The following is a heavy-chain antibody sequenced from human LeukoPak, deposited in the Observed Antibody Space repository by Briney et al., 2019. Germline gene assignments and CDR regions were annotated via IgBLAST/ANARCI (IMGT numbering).Heavy chain of an antibody. D-gene: IGHD3-16*01. J-gene: IGHJ4*02. V-gene: IGHV3-11*06. CDR3: ARDRTYYDYVWGSSPHDN. CDR1: GFTFSDYD. Sequence: GGSLRLSCAASGFTFSDYDMSWIRQAPGKGLEWVSYISSSSSYTNYADSVKGRFTISRDNAKNSLYLQMNSLRAEDTAVYYCARDRTYYDYVWGSSPHDNWGQGTLVTASS. CDR2: ISSSSSYT.